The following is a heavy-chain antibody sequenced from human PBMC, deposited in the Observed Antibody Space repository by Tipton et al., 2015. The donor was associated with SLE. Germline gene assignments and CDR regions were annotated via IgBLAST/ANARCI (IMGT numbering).Heavy chain of an antibody. CDR3: ARGPLRVSIAADLDY. V-gene: IGHV4-34*01. J-gene: IGHJ4*02. CDR1: GGSFSGYY. CDR2: INHSGST. D-gene: IGHD6-13*01. Sequence: LRLSCAVYGGSFSGYYWSWIRQPPGKGLEWIGEINHSGSTNYNPSLKSRVTISVDTSKNQFSLKLSSVTAADTAVYYCARGPLRVSIAADLDYWGQGTLVTVSS.